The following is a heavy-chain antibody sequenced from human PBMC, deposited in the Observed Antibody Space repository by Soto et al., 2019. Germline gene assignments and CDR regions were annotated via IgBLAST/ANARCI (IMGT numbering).Heavy chain of an antibody. CDR1: GYSFTIYW. CDR3: ARHRREYYSYGMDV. Sequence: GESLQISCQGSGYSFTIYWIGWVRQMPGKGLEWMGIIYPGDSDNRYSPSSQGQVTISADKSSSTAYLQWSSLKASDTDMYYSARHRREYYSYGMDVSGQATTVTVPS. V-gene: IGHV5-51*01. CDR2: IYPGDSDN. J-gene: IGHJ6*02.